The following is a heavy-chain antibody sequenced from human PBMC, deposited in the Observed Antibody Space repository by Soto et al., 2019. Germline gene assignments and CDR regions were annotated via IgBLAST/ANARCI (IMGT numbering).Heavy chain of an antibody. CDR2: ISYDGSNK. Sequence: GGSLRLSCAASGFTFSSYGMHWVRQAPGKGLEWVAVISYDGSNKYYADSVKGRFTISRDNSKNTLYLQMNSLRAEDTAVYYCAKDGDTAMVEEYYFDYWGQGTLVTVSS. J-gene: IGHJ4*02. D-gene: IGHD5-18*01. CDR1: GFTFSSYG. CDR3: AKDGDTAMVEEYYFDY. V-gene: IGHV3-30*18.